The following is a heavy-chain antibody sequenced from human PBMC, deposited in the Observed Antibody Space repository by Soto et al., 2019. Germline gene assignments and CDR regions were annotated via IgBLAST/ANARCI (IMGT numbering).Heavy chain of an antibody. CDR1: GFTFSSYG. J-gene: IGHJ4*02. Sequence: GGSHRLSCAASGFTFSSYGMHWVRQAPGKGLEWVAVIWYDGSNKYYAESVKGRFTISRDNSKNTLYLQMNSLRAEDTAVYYCARDSHVGSGWQLTADYWGQGTLVTVSS. CDR3: ARDSHVGSGWQLTADY. CDR2: IWYDGSNK. D-gene: IGHD6-19*01. V-gene: IGHV3-33*01.